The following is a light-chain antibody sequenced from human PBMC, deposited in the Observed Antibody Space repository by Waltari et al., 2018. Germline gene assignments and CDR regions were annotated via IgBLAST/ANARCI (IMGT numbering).Light chain of an antibody. V-gene: IGLV2-11*01. Sequence: QSALTQPRSVSGSPGQSVTISCTGTSNDVGAYNYVSWHQQHPGKPPKLMIYDVSKRPSGVPDRFSASKAGNTASLTISGLQAEVVADYYCCSYTGTYTHWVFGGGTKLTVL. J-gene: IGLJ3*02. CDR1: SNDVGAYNY. CDR2: DVS. CDR3: CSYTGTYTHWV.